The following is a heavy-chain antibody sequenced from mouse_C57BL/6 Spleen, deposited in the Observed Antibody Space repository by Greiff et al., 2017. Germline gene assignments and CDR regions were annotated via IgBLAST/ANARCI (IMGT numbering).Heavy chain of an antibody. CDR1: GFTFSDYY. V-gene: IGHV5-12*01. Sequence: DVKLVESGGGLVQPGGSLKLSCAASGFTFSDYYMYWVRQTPEKRLEWVAYISNGGGSTYYPDTVQGPFTISRDNAKNTLYLQISRLTSEDTAMYYCASYSNYDFDYWGQGTTLTVSS. D-gene: IGHD2-5*01. CDR2: ISNGGGST. CDR3: ASYSNYDFDY. J-gene: IGHJ2*01.